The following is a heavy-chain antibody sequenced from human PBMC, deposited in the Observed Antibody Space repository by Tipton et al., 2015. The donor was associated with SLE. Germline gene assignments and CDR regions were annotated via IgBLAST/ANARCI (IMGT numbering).Heavy chain of an antibody. CDR3: ARSYYGSRHYYTHADH. CDR2: ISPYNGNT. CDR1: GYTFTNYC. D-gene: IGHD3-10*01. J-gene: IGHJ4*02. V-gene: IGHV1-18*01. Sequence: QLVQSGAEVKKPGASVKVSCKASGYTFTNYCISWVRPAPGQGLEWMGWISPYNGNTDSAQNLQGRVTMTADTSTTTAYMELRSLRSDDTAVYYCARSYYGSRHYYTHADHWGQGTQVTVSS.